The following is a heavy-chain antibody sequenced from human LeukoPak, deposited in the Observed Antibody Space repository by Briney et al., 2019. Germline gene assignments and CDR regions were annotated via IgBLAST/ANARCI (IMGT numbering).Heavy chain of an antibody. D-gene: IGHD3-10*01. V-gene: IGHV1-18*01. CDR1: GYTFPNYV. CDR3: ARDLRVVRGVIGY. Sequence: ASVKVSCKASGYTFPNYVISWVRQAPGQGPEWMGWISAYNGNTNYAQKLQGRVTMTTDTSTSTAYMELRSLRSDDTAVYYCARDLRVVRGVIGYWGQGTLVTVSS. CDR2: ISAYNGNT. J-gene: IGHJ4*02.